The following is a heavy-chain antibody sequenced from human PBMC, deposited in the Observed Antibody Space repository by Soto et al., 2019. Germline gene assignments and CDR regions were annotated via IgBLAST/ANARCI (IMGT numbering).Heavy chain of an antibody. CDR3: ATSFGSGSRAFDY. CDR2: FNPILSFS. D-gene: IGHD3-10*01. Sequence: HVQLVQSGAEVKKPGSSVKVSCKASGDTFNFYTINWVRQAPGLGLEWMGRFNPILSFSNSALKFQGRVTLTADKSTSTAYTVLRSLRSEDPSIYYGATSFGSGSRAFDYWGQGALVTVSS. V-gene: IGHV1-69*02. CDR1: GDTFNFYT. J-gene: IGHJ4*02.